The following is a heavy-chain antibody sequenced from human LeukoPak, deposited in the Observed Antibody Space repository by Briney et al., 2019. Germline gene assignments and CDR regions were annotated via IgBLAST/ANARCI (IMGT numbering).Heavy chain of an antibody. CDR3: AGGPKKQLIWGRASNGFDP. Sequence: PGGSLRLSCGASGFTVSSNYMSWVRQAPGKGLEWVSVIYSRGSTYYADSVKGRFTISRDNSKNTLYLQMNSLRGEDTAVYYCAGGPKKQLIWGRASNGFDPWGQGTLVTVSS. V-gene: IGHV3-66*01. D-gene: IGHD6-13*01. CDR1: GFTVSSNY. CDR2: IYSRGST. J-gene: IGHJ5*02.